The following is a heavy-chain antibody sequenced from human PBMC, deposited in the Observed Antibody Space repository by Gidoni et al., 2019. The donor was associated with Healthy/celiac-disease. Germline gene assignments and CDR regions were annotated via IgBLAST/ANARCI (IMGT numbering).Heavy chain of an antibody. CDR2: ISSNGGST. Sequence: EVQLVESGGGLVQPGGSLRLSCAASGFTFSSYAMHWVRQAPGKGLEYVSAISSNGGSTYYANSVKGRFTISRDNSKNTLYLQMGSLRAEDMAVYYCARDRDPYYDFWSGYPAHDGAFDIWGQGTMVTVSS. CDR3: ARDRDPYYDFWSGYPAHDGAFDI. J-gene: IGHJ3*02. D-gene: IGHD3-3*01. CDR1: GFTFSSYA. V-gene: IGHV3-64*01.